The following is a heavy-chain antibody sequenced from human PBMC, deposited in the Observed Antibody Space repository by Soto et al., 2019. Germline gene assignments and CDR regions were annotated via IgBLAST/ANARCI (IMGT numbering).Heavy chain of an antibody. CDR2: ISRDGSNK. CDR1: GFTFSRYA. CDR3: ARSRNSAVADSFDF. J-gene: IGHJ4*02. V-gene: IGHV3-30*04. D-gene: IGHD3-10*01. Sequence: QLGGSLRLSCAASGFTFSRYAIHWVRQAPGKGLEWVAVISRDGSNKYYVDSVKGRFTISRDNSKNTLYLQMNSLRSEDTAVYYCARSRNSAVADSFDFWGPGT.